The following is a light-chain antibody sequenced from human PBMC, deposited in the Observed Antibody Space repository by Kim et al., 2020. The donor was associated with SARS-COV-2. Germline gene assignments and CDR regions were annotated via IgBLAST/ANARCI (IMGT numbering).Light chain of an antibody. V-gene: IGKV2-30*01. CDR3: MYGTPWPPSFT. CDR1: QSLVFSDGKTY. J-gene: IGKJ4*01. Sequence: DVIMTQSPLSLPVTLGQPASISCRSSQSLVFSDGKTYLNWFHQRHGQSPRRLIYKVSNRDSGVPDRFSGSGSGTDFTLKISRVAAEDVGVYYCMYGTPWPPSFTFCGGTKVDI. CDR2: KVS.